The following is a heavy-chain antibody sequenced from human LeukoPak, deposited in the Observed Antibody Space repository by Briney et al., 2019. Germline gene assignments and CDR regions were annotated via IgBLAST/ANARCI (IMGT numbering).Heavy chain of an antibody. CDR2: IYYSGST. Sequence: SETLSLTCTVSGGSISSYYWSWIRQPAGKGLEWSGYIYYSGSTNYNPSLDSRVTISVDTSKNQFSLKLSSVTAAETVVYYCARLANDGGNSRYFQHCGQGTLVTVSS. J-gene: IGHJ1*01. CDR3: ARLANDGGNSRYFQH. V-gene: IGHV4-59*08. CDR1: GGSISSYY. D-gene: IGHD4-23*01.